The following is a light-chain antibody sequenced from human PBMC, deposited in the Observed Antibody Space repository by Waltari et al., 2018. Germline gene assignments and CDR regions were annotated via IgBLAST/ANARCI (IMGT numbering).Light chain of an antibody. Sequence: QSALTPPPPVSGSPGQSVALPCPGTSSDVGGYNYVSWYQQHPGKAPKLMIYDVTKRPSGVPDRFSGSKSGNTASLTISGLQADDEADYYCCSYAGPFGGGTKLTVL. CDR2: DVT. CDR1: SSDVGGYNY. CDR3: CSYAGP. J-gene: IGLJ2*01. V-gene: IGLV2-11*01.